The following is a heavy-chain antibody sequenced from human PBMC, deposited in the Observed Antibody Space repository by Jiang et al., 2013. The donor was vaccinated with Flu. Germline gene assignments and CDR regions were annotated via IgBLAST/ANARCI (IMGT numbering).Heavy chain of an antibody. CDR3: ARRYCTNGVCYRSYFDY. CDR1: SISSSSYY. J-gene: IGHJ4*02. V-gene: IGHV4-39*01. D-gene: IGHD2-8*01. CDR2: IYFSGST. Sequence: SISSSSYYWGWIRQPPGRGVEWIGSIYFSGSTYYNPSLKSRVAIFVDTSKNQFSLNLSSVTAADTAVYYCARRYCTNGVCYRSYFDYWGQGTLVTVSS.